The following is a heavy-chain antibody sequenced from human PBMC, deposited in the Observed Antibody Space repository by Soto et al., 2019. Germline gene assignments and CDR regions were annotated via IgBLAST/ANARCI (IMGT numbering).Heavy chain of an antibody. CDR1: GFTFSNYA. Sequence: GGSLRLSCTASGFTFSNYAMSWVRQAPGKGLEWVSSISGGGGTTYYADSIKGRFIISRDSSKNTLYLQMNSLRAEDTAVYYCAKHDFWTLYNTGLDSWGQGTLVTVSS. V-gene: IGHV3-23*01. CDR2: ISGGGGTT. CDR3: AKHDFWTLYNTGLDS. D-gene: IGHD3-3*01. J-gene: IGHJ4*02.